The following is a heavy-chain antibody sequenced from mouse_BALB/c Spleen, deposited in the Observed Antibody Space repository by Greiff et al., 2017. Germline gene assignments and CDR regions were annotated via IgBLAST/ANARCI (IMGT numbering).Heavy chain of an antibody. V-gene: IGHV3-6*02. J-gene: IGHJ3*01. CDR2: ISYDGSN. CDR1: GYSITSGYY. D-gene: IGHD2-4*01. Sequence: EVQRVESGPVLVKPSQSLSLTCSVTGYSITSGYYWNWIRQFPGNKLEWMGYISYDGSNNYNPSLKNRISITRDTSKNQFFLKLNSVTTEDTATYYCARDLWFAYWGQGTLVTVSA. CDR3: ARDLWFAY.